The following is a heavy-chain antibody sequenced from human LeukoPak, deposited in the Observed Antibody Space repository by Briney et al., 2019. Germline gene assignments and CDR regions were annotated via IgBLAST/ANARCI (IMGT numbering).Heavy chain of an antibody. D-gene: IGHD3-10*01. CDR2: IIPIFGTA. CDR3: ARDGLMIRGVISYYYFDY. J-gene: IGHJ4*02. V-gene: IGHV1-69*13. Sequence: GASVKVSCKASGGTFSSYAISWVRQAPGQGLEWMVGIIPIFGTANYAQKFQGRVTITADESTSTAYMELSSLRSEDTAVYYCARDGLMIRGVISYYYFDYWGQGTLVTVSS. CDR1: GGTFSSYA.